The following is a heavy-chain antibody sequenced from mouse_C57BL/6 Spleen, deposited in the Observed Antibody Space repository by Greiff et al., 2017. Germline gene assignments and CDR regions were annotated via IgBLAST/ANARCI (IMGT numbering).Heavy chain of an antibody. Sequence: VQLQQPGAELVRPGSSVKLSCKASGYTFTSYWMDWVKQRPGQGLEWIGNIYPSDSETHYNQTFHDKATLTVDKSSSTAYMQLSSLTSEDSAVYYCARSQATRFAYWGQGTLVTVSA. V-gene: IGHV1-61*01. J-gene: IGHJ3*01. CDR3: ARSQATRFAY. CDR2: IYPSDSET. CDR1: GYTFTSYW. D-gene: IGHD3-2*02.